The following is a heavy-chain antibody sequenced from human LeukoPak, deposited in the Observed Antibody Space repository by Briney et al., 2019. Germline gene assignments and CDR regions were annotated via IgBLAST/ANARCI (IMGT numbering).Heavy chain of an antibody. V-gene: IGHV1-8*02. CDR2: MNPNSGNT. D-gene: IGHD3-10*01. CDR3: ARGEYYYGSGSYSNY. CDR1: GYTFTNYD. Sequence: ASVRVSCKTSGYTFTNYDINWVRQATGQGLEWMGWMNPNSGNTGYAQKFQGRVTMTRNTSISTAYMELSSLRSEDTAVYYCARGEYYYGSGSYSNYWGQGTLVTVSS. J-gene: IGHJ4*02.